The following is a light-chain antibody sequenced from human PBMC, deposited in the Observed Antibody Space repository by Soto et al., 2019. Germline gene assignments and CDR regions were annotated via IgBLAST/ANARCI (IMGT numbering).Light chain of an antibody. CDR3: QQYGSSPPT. V-gene: IGKV3-20*01. CDR2: GAS. CDR1: QSVSSSY. Sequence: LTQSPGTLSLSPGERATLSCRASQSVSSSYLAWYQQKPGQAPRLLIYGASSRATGIPDRFSGSGSGTDFTLTISRLEPEDFAVYYCQQYGSSPPTFGQGTKVDIK. J-gene: IGKJ1*01.